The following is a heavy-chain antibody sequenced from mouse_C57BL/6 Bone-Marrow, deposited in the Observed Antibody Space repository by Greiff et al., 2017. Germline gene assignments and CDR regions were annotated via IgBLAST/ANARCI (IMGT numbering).Heavy chain of an antibody. J-gene: IGHJ1*03. Sequence: VQLQQSGPELVKPGASVKISCKASGYTFTDYYMNWVKQSHGKSLEWIGDINPNNGGTSYNQKFKGKATLTVDKYSSTAYMELRSLTSEDSAVYYCARVGYDGYFDVWGTGTTVTVSS. D-gene: IGHD2-14*01. V-gene: IGHV1-26*01. CDR3: ARVGYDGYFDV. CDR2: INPNNGGT. CDR1: GYTFTDYY.